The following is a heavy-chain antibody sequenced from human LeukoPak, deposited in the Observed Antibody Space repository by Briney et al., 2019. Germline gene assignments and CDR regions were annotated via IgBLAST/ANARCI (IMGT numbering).Heavy chain of an antibody. Sequence: SETLSLTCTVSGGSISSYYWSWIRQPAGKGLEWIGHFYNSGSTNNNPSLKGRVTMSVATSKNQFSLHLSSVTAADTAVYYCARSAFLVTAPGLYYFDYWGQGTLVAVSS. CDR3: ARSAFLVTAPGLYYFDY. D-gene: IGHD6-13*01. V-gene: IGHV4-4*07. J-gene: IGHJ4*02. CDR1: GGSISSYY. CDR2: FYNSGST.